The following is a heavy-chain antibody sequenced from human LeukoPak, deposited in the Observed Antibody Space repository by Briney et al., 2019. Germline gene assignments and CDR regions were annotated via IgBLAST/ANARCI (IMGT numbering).Heavy chain of an antibody. D-gene: IGHD3-3*01. CDR2: INHSGST. V-gene: IGHV4-34*01. CDR3: ARGQDGVVPRVRYNWFGP. J-gene: IGHJ5*02. CDR1: GGSFSGYY. Sequence: SETLSLTCAVYGGSFSGYYWSWIRQPPGKGLEWIGEINHSGSTNYNPSLKSRVTISVDTSKNQFSLKLSSVTAADTAVYYCARGQDGVVPRVRYNWFGPWGQGTLVTVSS.